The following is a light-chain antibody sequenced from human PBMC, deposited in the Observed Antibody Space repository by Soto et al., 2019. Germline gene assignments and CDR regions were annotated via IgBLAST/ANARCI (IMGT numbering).Light chain of an antibody. CDR3: CSYAGSSTYV. CDR1: SSDVGTYNL. V-gene: IGLV2-23*02. J-gene: IGLJ1*01. Sequence: TQPGSASGSPGKSITISCTGTSSDVGTYNLVSWYQQHPGKAPQLMLFEVSKRPSGFSNRFSGSKSGSTASLTISGLQAEDEADYYCCSYAGSSTYVFGTGTKVTVL. CDR2: EVS.